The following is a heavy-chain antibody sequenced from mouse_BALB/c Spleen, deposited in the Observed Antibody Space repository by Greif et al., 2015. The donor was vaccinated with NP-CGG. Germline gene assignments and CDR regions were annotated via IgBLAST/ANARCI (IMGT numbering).Heavy chain of an antibody. J-gene: IGHJ4*01. CDR3: ASLITTATDY. D-gene: IGHD1-2*01. V-gene: IGHV1-74*01. CDR2: IDPSDSET. CDR1: GYSFTSYW. Sequence: VQLQQSGPQLVRPGASVKISCKASGYSFTSYWMHWVKQRPGQGLEWIGMIDPSDSETRLNQKFKDKATLTVDKSSSTAYMQLSSPTSEDSAVYYCASLITTATDYWGQGTSVTVSS.